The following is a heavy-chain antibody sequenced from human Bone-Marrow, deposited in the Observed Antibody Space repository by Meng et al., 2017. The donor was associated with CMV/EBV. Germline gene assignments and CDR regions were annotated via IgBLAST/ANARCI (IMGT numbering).Heavy chain of an antibody. Sequence: LRLSCAISGDSVSSNSAAWNWIRQSPSRGLEWLGRTYYRSKWYNDYAGSVKSRTTINPDTSKNQFSLQLNSVTPEDTAVYYCAGSSDSSGYYPPNWLDPWGQGTLVTVSS. CDR2: TYYRSKWYN. D-gene: IGHD3-22*01. J-gene: IGHJ5*02. CDR1: GDSVSSNSAA. V-gene: IGHV6-1*01. CDR3: AGSSDSSGYYPPNWLDP.